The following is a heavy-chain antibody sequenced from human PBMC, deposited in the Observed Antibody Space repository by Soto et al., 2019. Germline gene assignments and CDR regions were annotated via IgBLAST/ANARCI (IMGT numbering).Heavy chain of an antibody. CDR2: ISWNSGSV. D-gene: IGHD6-19*01. V-gene: IGHV3-9*01. CDR1: GFTFDDYG. CDR3: AKTLDSSNGWSNLPLDY. Sequence: EVQLVESGGGLVQPGRSLRLSCAASGFTFDDYGMHWVRQAPGKGLEWVSGISWNSGSVGYVDSVKGRFIISRDNGKKSLYLQMNNLRPEDTALYYCAKTLDSSNGWSNLPLDYWGPGTLVTVSS. J-gene: IGHJ4*02.